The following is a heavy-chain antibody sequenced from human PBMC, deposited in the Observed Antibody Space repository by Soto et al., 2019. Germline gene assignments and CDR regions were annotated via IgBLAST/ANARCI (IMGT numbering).Heavy chain of an antibody. D-gene: IGHD2-2*01. V-gene: IGHV4-61*05. CDR2: IHYSGST. Sequence: SETLSLTCTVSGGSISSSSYYWGWIRQPRGKGLEWIGYIHYSGSTNYSPSLKSRVTISVDTSKNQFSLKLSSVTAADTAVYYCARLGGYCSSTSCYGYYGMDVWGQGTTVTVSS. CDR3: ARLGGYCSSTSCYGYYGMDV. J-gene: IGHJ6*02. CDR1: GGSISSSSYY.